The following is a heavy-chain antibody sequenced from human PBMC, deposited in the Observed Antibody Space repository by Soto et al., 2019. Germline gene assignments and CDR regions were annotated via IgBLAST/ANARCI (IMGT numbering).Heavy chain of an antibody. Sequence: QMQLVQSGPEVKKPGTSVKVSCKASGFTFTSSAVQWVRQARGQRLEWIGWIVVGSGNTNYAQKFQERVTITRDMSTSTAYMELSSLRSEDTAVYYCAKDDDAEYVKPDYWGQGTLVTVSS. CDR1: GFTFTSSA. D-gene: IGHD3-16*01. CDR2: IVVGSGNT. J-gene: IGHJ4*02. CDR3: AKDDDAEYVKPDY. V-gene: IGHV1-58*01.